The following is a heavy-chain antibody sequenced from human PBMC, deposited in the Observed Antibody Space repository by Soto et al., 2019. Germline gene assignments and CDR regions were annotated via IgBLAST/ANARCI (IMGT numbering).Heavy chain of an antibody. V-gene: IGHV3-7*01. CDR3: AAARLIFDY. CDR1: GFTFSSYW. J-gene: IGHJ4*02. Sequence: EVQLVESGGGLVQPGGSLRLSCAASGFTFSSYWMSWVRQTPGKGLEWVANIKQDGSEKNYVDSVKGRFTISRDNAKKSLYLQMKSLRVEDTAVYYCAAARLIFDYWGQGTLVTVSS. D-gene: IGHD2-15*01. CDR2: IKQDGSEK.